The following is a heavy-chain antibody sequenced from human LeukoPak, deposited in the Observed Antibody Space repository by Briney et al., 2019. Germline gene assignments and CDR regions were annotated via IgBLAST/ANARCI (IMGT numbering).Heavy chain of an antibody. D-gene: IGHD3-16*02. Sequence: ASVKDSCKASGYTFTNYAMNWVRQAPGQGLEWMGWIHPSTGNPTYAQGFTGRFVFSLDTSVSTTYLQISSLKAEDTAVYFCARAFQSLGGLSLPDYWGQGTLVTVSS. J-gene: IGHJ4*02. V-gene: IGHV7-4-1*02. CDR3: ARAFQSLGGLSLPDY. CDR1: GYTFTNYA. CDR2: IHPSTGNP.